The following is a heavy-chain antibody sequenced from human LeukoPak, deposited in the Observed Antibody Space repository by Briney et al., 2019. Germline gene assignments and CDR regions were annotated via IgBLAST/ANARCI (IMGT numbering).Heavy chain of an antibody. J-gene: IGHJ4*02. D-gene: IGHD3-22*01. CDR1: GGTFSSYA. CDR2: IIPIFGTA. Sequence: SVKVSCKASGGTFSSYAISWVRQAPGQGLEWMGRIIPIFGTANYAQKFQGRVTITTDESTSTACMELSSLRSEDTAVYYCARSKVWDSSGYPYDYWGRGTLVTVSS. CDR3: ARSKVWDSSGYPYDY. V-gene: IGHV1-69*05.